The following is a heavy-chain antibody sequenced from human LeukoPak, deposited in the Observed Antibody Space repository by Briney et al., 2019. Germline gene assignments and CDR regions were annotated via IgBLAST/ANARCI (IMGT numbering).Heavy chain of an antibody. V-gene: IGHV1-2*02. CDR1: GYTFTGYY. CDR3: ARGFSGYDPGAFDY. J-gene: IGHJ4*02. CDR2: INPNSGGT. Sequence: GASVKVSCKASGYTFTGYYMHWVRQAPGQGLEWMGWINPNSGGTNYAQKFQGRVTMTRDTSISTAYMELSRLRSDDTAVYYCARGFSGYDPGAFDYWGQGTLVTVSS. D-gene: IGHD5-12*01.